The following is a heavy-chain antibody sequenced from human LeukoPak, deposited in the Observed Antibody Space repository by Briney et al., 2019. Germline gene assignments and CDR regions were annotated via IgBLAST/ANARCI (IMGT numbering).Heavy chain of an antibody. CDR1: GFTFSSYA. D-gene: IGHD4-17*01. Sequence: PGRSLRLSCAASGFTFSSYAMHWVRQAPGKGLEWVAVISYDGSNKYYADSVKGRFTISRDNSKNTLYLQMNSLRAEDTAVYYCARDAGGSTVTTSDFGYWGQGTLVTVSS. CDR3: ARDAGGSTVTTSDFGY. J-gene: IGHJ4*02. V-gene: IGHV3-30-3*01. CDR2: ISYDGSNK.